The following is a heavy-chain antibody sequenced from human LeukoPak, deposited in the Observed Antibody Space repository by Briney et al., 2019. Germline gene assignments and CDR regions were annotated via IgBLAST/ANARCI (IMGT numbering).Heavy chain of an antibody. Sequence: PSETLSLTCTVSGGSISSYYWSWIRQPPGKGLEWIGYIYYSGSTNYNPSLKSRVTISVDTSKNQFSLKLSSVTAADTAVYYCARGATYSDILTGPWGQGTLVTVSS. CDR3: ARGATYSDILTGP. V-gene: IGHV4-59*01. D-gene: IGHD3-9*01. CDR2: IYYSGST. J-gene: IGHJ5*02. CDR1: GGSISSYY.